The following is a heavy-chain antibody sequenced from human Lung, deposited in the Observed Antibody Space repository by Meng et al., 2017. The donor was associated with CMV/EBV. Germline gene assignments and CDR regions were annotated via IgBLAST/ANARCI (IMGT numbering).Heavy chain of an antibody. CDR2: ISDDGSNK. V-gene: IGHV3-30*04. J-gene: IGHJ4*02. CDR3: ARDQKELAPAH. CDR1: GFTFSSYA. D-gene: IGHD1-26*01. Sequence: GESLKISCAASGFTFSSYAMHWVRQAPGKGLEWVAVISDDGSNKYYADSVKGRFTISRDNSKNTLYLQMNSLRAEDTAVYYCARDQKELAPAHWGRGTRGTVSS.